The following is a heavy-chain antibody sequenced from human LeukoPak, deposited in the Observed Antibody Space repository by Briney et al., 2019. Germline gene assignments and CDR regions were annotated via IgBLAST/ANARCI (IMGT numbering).Heavy chain of an antibody. J-gene: IGHJ4*02. CDR2: IRSKAYGGTR. Sequence: GGSLRLSCTASGFTFGDYAMSWVRQAPGKGLEWVGFIRSKAYGGTREYAASVKGRFTVSRDDSKSIAYLQMNSLKTEDTAVYYCTSSDDFWSGYYQGNYFDYWGQGTLVTVSS. D-gene: IGHD3-3*01. V-gene: IGHV3-49*04. CDR1: GFTFGDYA. CDR3: TSSDDFWSGYYQGNYFDY.